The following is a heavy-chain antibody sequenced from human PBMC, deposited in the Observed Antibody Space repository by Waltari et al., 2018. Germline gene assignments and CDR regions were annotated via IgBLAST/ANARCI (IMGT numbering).Heavy chain of an antibody. J-gene: IGHJ4*02. CDR2: IYYSGST. CDR3: ARFIAVAGMYYFDY. V-gene: IGHV4-59*08. Sequence: QVQLQESGPGLVKPSETLSLPCTVSGGSISSYYWIWIRQPPGKGLAWIGYIYYSGSTNYNPSLKSRVTISVDTSKNQFSLKLSSVTAADTAVYYCARFIAVAGMYYFDYWGQGTLVTVSS. CDR1: GGSISSYY. D-gene: IGHD6-19*01.